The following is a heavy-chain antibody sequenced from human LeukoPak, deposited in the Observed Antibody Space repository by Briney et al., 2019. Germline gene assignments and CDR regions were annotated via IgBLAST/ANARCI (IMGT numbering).Heavy chain of an antibody. Sequence: SETLSLTCTVSGGSVSSGSYYWSWIRQPPGKGLEWIGYIYYSGSTNYNPSLKSRVTISVDTSKNQFSLKLSSVTAADTAVYYCARGRRAAAGLYYFDYWGQGTLVTVSS. CDR2: IYYSGST. V-gene: IGHV4-61*01. D-gene: IGHD6-13*01. J-gene: IGHJ4*02. CDR3: ARGRRAAAGLYYFDY. CDR1: GGSVSSGSYY.